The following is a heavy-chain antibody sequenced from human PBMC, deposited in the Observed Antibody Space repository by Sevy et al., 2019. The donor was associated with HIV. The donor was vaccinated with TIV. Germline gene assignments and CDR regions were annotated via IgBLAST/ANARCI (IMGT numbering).Heavy chain of an antibody. J-gene: IGHJ6*02. CDR2: FIPMFDTA. CDR1: GGTFSNYA. V-gene: IGHV1-69*13. Sequence: ASVKVSCKASGGTFSNYAISWVRQAPGQGLEWMGGFIPMFDTANSAQKFQGRVTLTADGSTSTAYMEPSSLRSEDTAVYYCASSYYESSGYSPLYYYGMDVWGQGTTVTVSS. CDR3: ASSYYESSGYSPLYYYGMDV. D-gene: IGHD3-22*01.